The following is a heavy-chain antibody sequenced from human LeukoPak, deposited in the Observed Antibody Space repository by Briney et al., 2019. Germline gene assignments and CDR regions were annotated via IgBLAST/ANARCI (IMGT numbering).Heavy chain of an antibody. J-gene: IGHJ4*02. Sequence: ASVKVSCKASGGTFSSYAISWVRQAPGQGLEWMGGIIPIFGTANYAQKFQGRVTITADKSTSTAYMGLSSLRSEDTAVYYCARQAQQLVRPYFDYWGQGTLVTVSS. CDR1: GGTFSSYA. CDR3: ARQAQQLVRPYFDY. V-gene: IGHV1-69*06. CDR2: IIPIFGTA. D-gene: IGHD6-13*01.